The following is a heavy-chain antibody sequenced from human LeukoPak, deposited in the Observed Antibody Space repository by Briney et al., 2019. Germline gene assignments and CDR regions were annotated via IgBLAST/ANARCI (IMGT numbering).Heavy chain of an antibody. D-gene: IGHD1-14*01. J-gene: IGHJ4*02. Sequence: SETLSLTCSVSGGSVSSYYWSWIRQSPGKGLEWIGYIHNSGRTNYNPSLKSRVTGFVDTSKNQVSLRLSSVTAADTAVYYCARHGTISSESYFNYWGQGALVTVSS. CDR1: GGSVSSYY. CDR2: IHNSGRT. V-gene: IGHV4-59*08. CDR3: ARHGTISSESYFNY.